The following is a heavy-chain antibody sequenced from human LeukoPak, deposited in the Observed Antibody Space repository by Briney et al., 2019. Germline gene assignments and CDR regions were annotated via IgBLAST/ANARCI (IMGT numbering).Heavy chain of an antibody. V-gene: IGHV1-46*01. Sequence: GASLKGSCKASGYTFTTYYMHWVRQAPGQGLEWMEMINPSGGSTNYAQKFQGRVTMTRDTSTSTAYMELSSLRSGDTALYYCARGGSEQLSPPFDSWGQGTLVSVSS. J-gene: IGHJ4*02. D-gene: IGHD3-10*01. CDR3: ARGGSEQLSPPFDS. CDR2: INPSGGST. CDR1: GYTFTTYY.